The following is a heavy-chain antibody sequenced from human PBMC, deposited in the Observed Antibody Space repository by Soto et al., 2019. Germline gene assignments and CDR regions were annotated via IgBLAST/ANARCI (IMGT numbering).Heavy chain of an antibody. CDR1: GFTFSYYW. CDR3: ARGDRGAFDL. J-gene: IGHJ3*01. Sequence: EVQLVESGGGLVQPGESLRLSCAASGFTFSYYWMHWVRQAPGKGLVWVSRIHSDGSDTTYADSVKGRFTISRDNARNTLDLQMNSLRAEDTAVYYCARGDRGAFDLWGQGTMVTVSS. V-gene: IGHV3-74*01. CDR2: IHSDGSDT. D-gene: IGHD1-26*01.